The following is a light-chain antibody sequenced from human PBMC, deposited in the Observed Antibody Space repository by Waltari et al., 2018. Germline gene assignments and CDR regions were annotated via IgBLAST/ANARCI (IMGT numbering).Light chain of an antibody. V-gene: IGKV2-28*01. Sequence: DIVMTQSPLSLPVTPGEPASMSCTSSQSLLYSNGNNYLDWYLQKPGQSPQLLIYLGSNRASGVSDRFSGSGSGTDVTLKISRVEAEDVGVYYCMQALQTPLTFGGGTKVEIK. CDR2: LGS. J-gene: IGKJ4*01. CDR1: QSLLYSNGNNY. CDR3: MQALQTPLT.